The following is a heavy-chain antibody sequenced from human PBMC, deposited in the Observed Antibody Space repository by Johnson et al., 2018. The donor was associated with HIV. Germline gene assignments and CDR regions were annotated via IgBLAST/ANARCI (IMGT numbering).Heavy chain of an antibody. CDR2: INSDGRST. V-gene: IGHV3-74*02. Sequence: VQLVESGGGVVQPGGSLRLSCAASGFTFSSYWMHWVRQAPGKGLVWVSRINSDGRSTSYADSVKGRFTISRDNAKNTLYLQMNSLRAEDTAVYYCARGKKQWLDEDAFDIWGQGTMVTVSS. J-gene: IGHJ3*02. D-gene: IGHD6-19*01. CDR1: GFTFSSYW. CDR3: ARGKKQWLDEDAFDI.